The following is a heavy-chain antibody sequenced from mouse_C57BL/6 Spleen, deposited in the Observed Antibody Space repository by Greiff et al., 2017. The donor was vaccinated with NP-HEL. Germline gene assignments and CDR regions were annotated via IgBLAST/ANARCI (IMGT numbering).Heavy chain of an antibody. Sequence: QVQLKESGPGLVQPSQSLSITCTVSGFSLTSYGVHWVRQSPGKGLEWLGVIWSGGSTDYNAAFISRLSISKDNSKSQVFFKMNSLQADDTAIYYCARNDYGSSYVKNFDYAMDYWGQGTSVTVSS. CDR3: ARNDYGSSYVKNFDYAMDY. D-gene: IGHD1-1*01. V-gene: IGHV2-2*01. CDR1: GFSLTSYG. J-gene: IGHJ4*01. CDR2: IWSGGST.